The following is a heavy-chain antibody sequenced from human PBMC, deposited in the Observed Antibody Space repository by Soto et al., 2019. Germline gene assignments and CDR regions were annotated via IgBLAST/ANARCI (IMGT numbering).Heavy chain of an antibody. J-gene: IGHJ1*01. CDR2: ISPSGTT. CDR1: GGSFSENY. Sequence: QVHLEQWGAGLLKPSETLSLSCGVSGGSFSENYWTWFRQPPGKGLEWIGEISPSGTTKYVPSLKSRGTTSTDTSKSQSSLKVTSVPAVDTAVYFCATWFWSGTEPEIWGQGTLVTVSS. D-gene: IGHD3-10*01. CDR3: ATWFWSGTEPEI. V-gene: IGHV4-34*01.